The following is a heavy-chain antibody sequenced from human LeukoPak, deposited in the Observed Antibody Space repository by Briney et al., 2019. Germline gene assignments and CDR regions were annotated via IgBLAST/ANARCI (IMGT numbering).Heavy chain of an antibody. Sequence: ASVKVSCKASGYTFTSYGISWVRQAPGQGLEWMGWISAYNGNTNYAQKLQGRVTMTTDTSTSTAYMELRSLRSDDTAVYYCARDQSFANTAMGLYNWFDPWGRGTLVTVSS. J-gene: IGHJ5*02. CDR1: GYTFTSYG. V-gene: IGHV1-18*01. CDR2: ISAYNGNT. CDR3: ARDQSFANTAMGLYNWFDP. D-gene: IGHD5-18*01.